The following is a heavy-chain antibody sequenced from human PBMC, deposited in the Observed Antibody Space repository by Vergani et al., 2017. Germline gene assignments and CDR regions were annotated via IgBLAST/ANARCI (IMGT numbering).Heavy chain of an antibody. D-gene: IGHD3-9*01. V-gene: IGHV3-15*01. CDR1: GFTFSNAW. J-gene: IGHJ4*02. CDR3: TTVDYDMLTGRNPGPQDY. CDR2: IKSKTDGGTT. Sequence: EVQLVESGGGLVQPGGSLRLSCAASGFTFSNAWMSWVRQAPGKGLEWVGRIKSKTDGGTTDYAAPVKGRFTISRDDSKNTLYLQMNSLKTEDTAVYYCTTVDYDMLTGRNPGPQDYWGQGTLVTVSS.